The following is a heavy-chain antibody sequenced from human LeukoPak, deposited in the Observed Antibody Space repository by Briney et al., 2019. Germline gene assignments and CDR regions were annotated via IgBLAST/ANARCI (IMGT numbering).Heavy chain of an antibody. J-gene: IGHJ4*02. CDR1: GGSISNSAYY. Sequence: SETLSLTCTVSGGSISNSAYYWGWIRQPPGKGLEWIGSFYFGRSTYYNPSLKSRVTISVDTSKNQFSLKLSSVTAADTAVYYCARGREYYDFWSGYYISWYFDYWGQGTLVTVSS. CDR2: FYFGRST. V-gene: IGHV4-39*07. D-gene: IGHD3-3*01. CDR3: ARGREYYDFWSGYYISWYFDY.